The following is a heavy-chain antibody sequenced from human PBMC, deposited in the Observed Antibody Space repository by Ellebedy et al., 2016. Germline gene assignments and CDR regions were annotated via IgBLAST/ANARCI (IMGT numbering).Heavy chain of an antibody. V-gene: IGHV3-21*01. J-gene: IGHJ3*01. D-gene: IGHD2-2*01. CDR3: ATDKEDTDFCSTTSCSADAFDL. CDR1: GFTISISN. Sequence: GGSLRLXCAVSGFTISISNINWLRQAPGKGLEWVSSISSGGTHIYYAASVRNRFTISRDDARNSLYLHMDSLRVGDTAVYYCATDKEDTDFCSTTSCSADAFDLWGQGTMVTVSA. CDR2: ISSGGTHI.